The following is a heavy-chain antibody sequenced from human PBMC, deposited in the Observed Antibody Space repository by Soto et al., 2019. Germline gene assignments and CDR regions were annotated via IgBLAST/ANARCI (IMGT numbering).Heavy chain of an antibody. V-gene: IGHV1-69*02. CDR1: GGTVSGYT. Sequence: SVKASFKASGGTVSGYTISWVGQAPEQGLEWMGSIIPKLGIANYAQKFQGRVTMTEDTSTDTAYMELSSLRSEDTAVYYCATGAGFTMVRGVPLVAGYAFDIWGQGTMVTVSS. J-gene: IGHJ3*02. CDR3: ATGAGFTMVRGVPLVAGYAFDI. CDR2: IIPKLGIA. D-gene: IGHD3-10*01.